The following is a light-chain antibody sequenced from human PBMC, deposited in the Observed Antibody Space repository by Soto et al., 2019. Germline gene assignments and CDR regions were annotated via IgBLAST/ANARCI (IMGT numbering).Light chain of an antibody. CDR1: QSVSSY. V-gene: IGKV3-11*01. J-gene: IGKJ4*01. CDR3: QQRSNWPPLT. Sequence: EIVLTQSPATLSLSPGERATLSCRASQSVSSYLAWYQQKPGQAPRLLIYDASNRATGIPARFSGSGSGTDFTLTISSLXXEXFAVYYCQQRSNWPPLTFGGGTKVEIK. CDR2: DAS.